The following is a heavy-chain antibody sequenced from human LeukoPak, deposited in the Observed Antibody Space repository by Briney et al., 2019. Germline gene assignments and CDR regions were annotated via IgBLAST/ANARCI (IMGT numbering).Heavy chain of an antibody. CDR1: GGSISSSSYY. D-gene: IGHD4-17*01. V-gene: IGHV4-39*01. CDR3: ARLHGDYVGYYYYYMDV. Sequence: SETLSLTCTVSGGSISSSSYYWGWTRQPPGKGLEWIGSIYYSGSTYYNPSLKSRVTISVDTSKNQFSLKLSSVTAADTAVYYCARLHGDYVGYYYYYMDVWGKGTTVTVSS. J-gene: IGHJ6*03. CDR2: IYYSGST.